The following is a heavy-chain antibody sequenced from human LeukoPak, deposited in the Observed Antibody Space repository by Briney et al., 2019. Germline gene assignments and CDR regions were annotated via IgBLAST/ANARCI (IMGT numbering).Heavy chain of an antibody. Sequence: GGSLRLSCAASGFTFSDYYMSWIRQAPGKGLECISYISGSGSTIYYADSVKGRFTISRDNAKNSLYLQMNSLRAEDTAVYYCARASRGGSSGYAFYYFDYWGQGTLVTVSS. CDR1: GFTFSDYY. CDR3: ARASRGGSSGYAFYYFDY. CDR2: ISGSGSTI. J-gene: IGHJ4*02. V-gene: IGHV3-11*04. D-gene: IGHD3-22*01.